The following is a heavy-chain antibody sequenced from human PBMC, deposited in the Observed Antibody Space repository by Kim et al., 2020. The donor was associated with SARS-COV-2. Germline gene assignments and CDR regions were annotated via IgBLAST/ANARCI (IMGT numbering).Heavy chain of an antibody. CDR2: IKSKSEGGTT. CDR3: IRTNWGREY. J-gene: IGHJ4*02. D-gene: IGHD3-16*01. CDR1: GFTFSNDW. Sequence: GGSLRLSCAASGFTFSNDWMNWVRQAPGKGLEWVGRIKSKSEGGTTDYGAPVKGRFTISRDDSKNMLYLQMDSLKTEDTALYYCIRTNWGREYWGQGTLVTVSS. V-gene: IGHV3-15*01.